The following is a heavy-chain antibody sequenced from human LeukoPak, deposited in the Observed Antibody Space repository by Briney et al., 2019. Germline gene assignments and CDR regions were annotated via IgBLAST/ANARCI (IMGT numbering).Heavy chain of an antibody. CDR2: ITNDGSST. CDR1: GLTFSSSW. J-gene: IGHJ4*02. D-gene: IGHD6-19*01. Sequence: GGSLRLSCAVSGLTFSSSWMDWVRQAPGKGLVWVSRITNDGSSTTYADSVKGRFTISRDNAKNMLYLQVNSLRAEDTAVYYCARDPWPPVAAPYWGQGTLVTVSS. CDR3: ARDPWPPVAAPY. V-gene: IGHV3-74*01.